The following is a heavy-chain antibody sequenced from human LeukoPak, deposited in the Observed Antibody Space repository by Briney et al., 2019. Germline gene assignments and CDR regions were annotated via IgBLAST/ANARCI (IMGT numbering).Heavy chain of an antibody. J-gene: IGHJ4*02. CDR3: ASPVSYYYDSSGYYSGKRDY. D-gene: IGHD3-22*01. CDR2: ISYDGSNK. CDR1: GFTFSSYG. V-gene: IGHV3-30*19. Sequence: GGSLRLSCAASGFTFSSYGMHWVRQAPGKGLEWVAVISYDGSNKYYADSVKGRFTISRDNSKNTLYLQMNSLRAEDTAVYYCASPVSYYYDSSGYYSGKRDYWGQGTLVTVSS.